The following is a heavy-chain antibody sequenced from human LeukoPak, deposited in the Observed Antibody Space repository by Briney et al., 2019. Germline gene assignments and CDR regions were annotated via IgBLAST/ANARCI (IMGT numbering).Heavy chain of an antibody. D-gene: IGHD4-17*01. Sequence: GESLKISCKASGYRFTSYWIGWVRQMHGKGLEWMGIIYPGDSDTRYSPSFQGQVTISADKSISTAYLQWSSLKASDTAMYYCARPEEHGDYVHDAFDIWGQGTMVTVSS. J-gene: IGHJ3*02. CDR1: GYRFTSYW. CDR3: ARPEEHGDYVHDAFDI. V-gene: IGHV5-51*01. CDR2: IYPGDSDT.